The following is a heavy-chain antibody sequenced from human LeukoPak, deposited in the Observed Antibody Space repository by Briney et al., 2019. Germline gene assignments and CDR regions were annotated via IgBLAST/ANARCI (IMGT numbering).Heavy chain of an antibody. CDR2: IRYDGSNK. CDR1: GFTFSSYG. V-gene: IGHV3-30*02. CDR3: AKDPLWFGELAGAFDY. J-gene: IGHJ4*02. Sequence: GGSLRLSCAASGFTFSSYGMHWVRQAPGKGLEWVAFIRYDGSNKYYADSVKGRFTISRDNSKNTLYLQMNSLRAEDTAVYYCAKDPLWFGELAGAFDYWGQGTLVTVSS. D-gene: IGHD3-10*01.